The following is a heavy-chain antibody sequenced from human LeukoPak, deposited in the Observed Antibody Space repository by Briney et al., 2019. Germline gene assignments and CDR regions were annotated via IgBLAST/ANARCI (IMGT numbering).Heavy chain of an antibody. J-gene: IGHJ6*02. CDR1: GFTFSSYA. CDR3: ARQLRFLEWLGIRYYYYGMDV. CDR2: ISGSGGST. V-gene: IGHV3-23*01. D-gene: IGHD3-3*01. Sequence: GGSLRLSCAASGFTFSSYAMSWVRQAPGKGLEWVSAISGSGGSTYYADSVKGRFTISRDNSKNTLYLQMNSLRAEDTAVYYCARQLRFLEWLGIRYYYYGMDVWGQGTTVTVS.